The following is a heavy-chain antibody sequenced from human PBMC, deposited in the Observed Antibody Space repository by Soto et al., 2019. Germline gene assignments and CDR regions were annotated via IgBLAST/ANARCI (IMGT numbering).Heavy chain of an antibody. D-gene: IGHD2-15*01. J-gene: IGHJ4*02. V-gene: IGHV4-39*01. CDR2: MYYSGST. CDR3: ARGRKVLVAAPSDY. Sequence: QLQLQESGPGLVKPSETLSLTCTVSGGSISSSSHYWGWIRQPPGKGLGWIGSMYYSGSTYYNPSLKSRVTISVDTSKNQFSLKLSSVTAADTAVYYCARGRKVLVAAPSDYWGQGTLVTVSS. CDR1: GGSISSSSHY.